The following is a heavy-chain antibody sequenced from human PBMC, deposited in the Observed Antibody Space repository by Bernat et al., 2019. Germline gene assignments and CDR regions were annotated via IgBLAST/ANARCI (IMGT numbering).Heavy chain of an antibody. CDR2: ISSSSSTI. Sequence: EVQLVESGGGLVQPGGSLRLSCAASGFTFSSYSMNWVRQAPGKGLEWVSYISSSSSTIYYADSVKGRFTISRDNAKNSLYLQMNSLRDEDTAVYYCARVVLTVTNPFDYLGQGTLITVSS. D-gene: IGHD4-17*01. V-gene: IGHV3-48*02. CDR1: GFTFSSYS. CDR3: ARVVLTVTNPFDY. J-gene: IGHJ4*02.